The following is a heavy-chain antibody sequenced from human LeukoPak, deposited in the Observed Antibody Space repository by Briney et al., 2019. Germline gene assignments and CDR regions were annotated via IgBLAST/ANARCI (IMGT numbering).Heavy chain of an antibody. V-gene: IGHV3-48*03. CDR1: GFTFSSYE. D-gene: IGHD3-10*01. CDR3: ARDYYGSGSSFDY. Sequence: GGSLRLSCAASGFTFSSYEMNWVRQAPRKGLEWVSYISRSGSTIYYADSVKGRFTISRDNAKNSLYLQMNSLRAEDTAVYYCARDYYGSGSSFDYWGQGTLVTVSS. CDR2: ISRSGSTI. J-gene: IGHJ4*02.